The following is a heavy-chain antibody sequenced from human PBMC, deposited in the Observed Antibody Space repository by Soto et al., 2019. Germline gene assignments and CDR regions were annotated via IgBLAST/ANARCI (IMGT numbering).Heavy chain of an antibody. J-gene: IGHJ6*03. CDR2: FYYSGST. D-gene: IGHD5-12*01. CDR3: ARISVASRYMDV. Sequence: SETLSLTCTVAGGSISSSSYYWGWIRQSPGKGLEWIGSFYYSGSTYYSPSLKSRVTISGDTSKKQISLRLSSVTAADTAVYYCARISVASRYMDVWGKGTTVTVSS. CDR1: GGSISSSSYY. V-gene: IGHV4-39*01.